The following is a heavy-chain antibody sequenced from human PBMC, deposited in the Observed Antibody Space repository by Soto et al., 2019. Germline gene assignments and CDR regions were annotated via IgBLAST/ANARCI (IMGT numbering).Heavy chain of an antibody. CDR1: GFNFNNYG. J-gene: IGHJ4*02. CDR2: IWFDGSYK. CDR3: ARFSEYNSAPDY. V-gene: IGHV3-33*01. Sequence: LRLSCAASGFNFNNYGMHWVRQAPGKGLDWVAVIWFDGSYKYYADSVKGRFTISRDNSKNTLYLQMNSLRAEDTAVYYCARFSEYNSAPDYWGRGTLVTVSS. D-gene: IGHD6-6*01.